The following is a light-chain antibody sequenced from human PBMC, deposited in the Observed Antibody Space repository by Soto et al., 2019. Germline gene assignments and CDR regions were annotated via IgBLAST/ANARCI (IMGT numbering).Light chain of an antibody. V-gene: IGKV3-20*01. CDR1: QRVSNSY. CDR2: DSS. Sequence: EIVLTQSPDTLSLSPGERVTLSCRASQRVSNSYLVWYQQKPGQAPRLLIYDSSTRATGIPDRFSGSGSGTDFSLTTSRLEPEDSAVYYCQQYARSSWTFGQGTKVEIK. J-gene: IGKJ1*01. CDR3: QQYARSSWT.